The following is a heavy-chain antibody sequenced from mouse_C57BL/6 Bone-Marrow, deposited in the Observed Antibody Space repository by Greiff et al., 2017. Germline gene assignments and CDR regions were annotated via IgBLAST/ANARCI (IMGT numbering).Heavy chain of an antibody. V-gene: IGHV1-64*01. CDR1: GYTFTSYW. J-gene: IGHJ2*01. CDR2: IHPNSGST. Sequence: QVQLQQPGAELVRPGTSVKLSCKASGYTFTSYWMHWVKQRPGQGLEWIGMIHPNSGSTNYNEKFKSKATLTVDKSSSTAYMQLSSLTSEDSAVYYCARGKILRFFDYWGQGTTLTVSS. CDR3: ARGKILRFFDY.